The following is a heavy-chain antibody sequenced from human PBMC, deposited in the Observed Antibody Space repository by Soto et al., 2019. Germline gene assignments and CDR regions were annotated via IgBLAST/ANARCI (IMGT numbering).Heavy chain of an antibody. Sequence: GASMKGSCQASGYTFPNYAIHLVRQAPRQRLEWMGWINAGNGNTKYSRRLQGRVTITRDTSASIAYMELSSLRSEDTAVYYCARGILSIGGATLHFDHWGQGTLVNVSS. CDR3: ARGILSIGGATLHFDH. D-gene: IGHD1-26*01. CDR2: INAGNGNT. CDR1: GYTFPNYA. V-gene: IGHV1-3*01. J-gene: IGHJ4*02.